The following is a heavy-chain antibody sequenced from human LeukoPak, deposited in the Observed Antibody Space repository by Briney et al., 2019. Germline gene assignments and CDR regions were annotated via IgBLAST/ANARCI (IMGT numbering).Heavy chain of an antibody. Sequence: SVKVSFKSSGGTFSIYTISWVRQAPGQGLEWMGRIIPILGIANYAQKFQGRVTITADKSTSTAYMELSSLRSDDTAVYYCARTYQLLYSYYYYYMDVWGKGTTVTVSS. J-gene: IGHJ6*03. D-gene: IGHD2-2*02. V-gene: IGHV1-69*02. CDR3: ARTYQLLYSYYYYYMDV. CDR2: IIPILGIA. CDR1: GGTFSIYT.